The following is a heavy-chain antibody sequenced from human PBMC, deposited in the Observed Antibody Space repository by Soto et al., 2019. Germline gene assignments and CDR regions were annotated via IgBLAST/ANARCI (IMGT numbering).Heavy chain of an antibody. CDR1: GFSFSSYW. V-gene: IGHV3-7*05. D-gene: IGHD6-19*01. CDR2: IKQDGSEK. J-gene: IGHJ6*02. Sequence: EVQLVESGGGLVQPGGSLRLSCAASGFSFSSYWMSWVRQAPGKGLEWVANIKQDGSEKYYVDSVKGRFTISRDNAKNSLYLQMNSLRAEDTAVYYCARDTAVAGTIYYYYYGMDVWGQGTTVTVSS. CDR3: ARDTAVAGTIYYYYYGMDV.